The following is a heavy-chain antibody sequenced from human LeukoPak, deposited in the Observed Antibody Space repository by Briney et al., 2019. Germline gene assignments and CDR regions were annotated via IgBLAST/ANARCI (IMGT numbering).Heavy chain of an antibody. D-gene: IGHD3-3*02. CDR3: ARVNRGSIFGDP. Sequence: PGGSLRLSCAASGFIFSNYNMNWVRQAPGKGLEWVSYISSDSTTIYYADSVKGRFTISRDNVKNSLFLQMNSLRAEDTAVYYCARVNRGSIFGDPWRQGTLVTVSS. CDR2: ISSDSTTI. CDR1: GFIFSNYN. J-gene: IGHJ5*02. V-gene: IGHV3-48*01.